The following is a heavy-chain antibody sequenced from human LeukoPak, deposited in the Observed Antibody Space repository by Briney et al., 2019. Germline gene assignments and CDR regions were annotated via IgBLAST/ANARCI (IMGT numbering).Heavy chain of an antibody. CDR3: AKDTSSSWYGLIDY. CDR1: GFTFDDYA. J-gene: IGHJ4*02. D-gene: IGHD6-13*01. CDR2: ISWNSGSI. Sequence: GGSLRLSCAASGFTFDDYAMHWVGQAPGKGLEWVSGISWNSGSIGYADSVKGRFTISRDNAKNSLYQQMNSLRAEDTALYYCAKDTSSSWYGLIDYWGQGTLVTASS. V-gene: IGHV3-9*01.